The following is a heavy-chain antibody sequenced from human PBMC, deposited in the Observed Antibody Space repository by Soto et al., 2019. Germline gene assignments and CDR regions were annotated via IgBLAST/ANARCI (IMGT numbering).Heavy chain of an antibody. D-gene: IGHD1-26*01. Sequence: QVQLVQSGAEVKKPGSSVKVSCKASGGTFSSYAISWVRQAPGQGLEWMGGIIPIFGTANYAQKFQGRVTITADKSTSRAYMELMSLRSEDTAVYYCASRIVGAVRLGYSYYYYGMDVWGQGTTVTVSS. J-gene: IGHJ6*02. CDR2: IIPIFGTA. CDR3: ASRIVGAVRLGYSYYYYGMDV. V-gene: IGHV1-69*06. CDR1: GGTFSSYA.